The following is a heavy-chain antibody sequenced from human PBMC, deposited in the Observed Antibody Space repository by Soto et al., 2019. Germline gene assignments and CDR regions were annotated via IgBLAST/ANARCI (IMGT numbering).Heavy chain of an antibody. J-gene: IGHJ6*02. CDR2: MNPNSGNT. V-gene: IGHV1-8*01. Sequence: ASVKVSCKASGYTFTSYDINWVRQATGQGLEWMGWMNPNSGNTGYAQKFQGRVTMTRNTSISTAYMELSRLRSDDTAVYYCARDYGLRYGMDVWGQGTTVTVSS. CDR1: GYTFTSYD. D-gene: IGHD3-16*01. CDR3: ARDYGLRYGMDV.